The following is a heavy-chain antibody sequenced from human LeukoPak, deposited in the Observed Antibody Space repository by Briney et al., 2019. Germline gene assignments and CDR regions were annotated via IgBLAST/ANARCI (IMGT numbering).Heavy chain of an antibody. CDR1: GDTFANYG. CDR2: ISINNGNT. V-gene: IGHV1-18*01. Sequence: ASVKVSCKASGDTFANYGISWVRQAPGHGLEWMGWISINNGNTKYAQKFQGRVTVTTDTSTSTAYMELRSLTSDDTAVYYCARDHHYYDSTGYFGYWGQGTLVTVSS. J-gene: IGHJ4*02. D-gene: IGHD3-22*01. CDR3: ARDHHYYDSTGYFGY.